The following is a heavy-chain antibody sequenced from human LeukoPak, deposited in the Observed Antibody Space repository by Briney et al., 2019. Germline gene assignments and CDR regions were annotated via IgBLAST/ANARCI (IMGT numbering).Heavy chain of an antibody. Sequence: GGSLRLSCAASGFTFSSYAMSWVRQAPGKGLEWVSAISGSGGSTYYADSVKGRFTSRDNSKNTLYLQMNSLRAEDTAVYYCAKDRITMVSYWGQGTLVTVSS. D-gene: IGHD3-10*01. CDR2: ISGSGGST. CDR3: AKDRITMVSY. CDR1: GFTFSSYA. J-gene: IGHJ4*02. V-gene: IGHV3-23*01.